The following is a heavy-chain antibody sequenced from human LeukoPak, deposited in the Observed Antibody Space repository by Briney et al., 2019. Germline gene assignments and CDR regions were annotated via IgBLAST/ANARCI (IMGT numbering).Heavy chain of an antibody. CDR3: ARDKNPTYHYDSSGYLNYFDY. CDR1: GYTFTSYY. CDR2: INPSGGST. J-gene: IGHJ4*02. D-gene: IGHD3-22*01. Sequence: GASVKVSCKASGYTFTSYYMRWVRQAPGQGLEWMGIINPSGGSTSYAQKFQGRVTMTRDTSTSTVYMELSSLRSEDTAVHYCARDKNPTYHYDSSGYLNYFDYWGQGTLVTVSS. V-gene: IGHV1-46*01.